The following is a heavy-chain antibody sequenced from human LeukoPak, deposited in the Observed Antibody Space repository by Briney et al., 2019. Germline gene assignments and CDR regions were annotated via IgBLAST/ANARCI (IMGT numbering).Heavy chain of an antibody. Sequence: GGSPRLSCAASGFTFSSYSMNWVRQTPGKGLEWVSYISSSSSTIYYADSVKGRFTISRDNAKNSLYLQMNSLRAEDTAVYYCARERIVGAEDYFDYWGQGTLVTVSS. J-gene: IGHJ4*02. D-gene: IGHD1-26*01. CDR2: ISSSSSTI. V-gene: IGHV3-48*01. CDR1: GFTFSSYS. CDR3: ARERIVGAEDYFDY.